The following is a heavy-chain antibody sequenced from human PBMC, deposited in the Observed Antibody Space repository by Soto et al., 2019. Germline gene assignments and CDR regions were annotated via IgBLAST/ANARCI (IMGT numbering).Heavy chain of an antibody. CDR1: GGSISSYY. CDR3: ARSIHGDYYGSGSYYGMDV. J-gene: IGHJ6*02. V-gene: IGHV4-59*08. D-gene: IGHD3-10*01. CDR2: IYYSGST. Sequence: SETLSLTCTVSGGSISSYYWSWIRQPPGKGLEWIGYIYYSGSTNYNPSLKSRVTISVDTSKNQFSLKLSFVTAADTAVYYCARSIHGDYYGSGSYYGMDVWGQGTTVTVSS.